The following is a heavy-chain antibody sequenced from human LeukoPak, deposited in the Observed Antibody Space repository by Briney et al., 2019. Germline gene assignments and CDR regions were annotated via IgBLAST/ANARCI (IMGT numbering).Heavy chain of an antibody. CDR1: GLTVTSNY. CDR3: AKDPAWYLDY. V-gene: IGHV3-53*01. J-gene: IGHJ4*02. CDR2: IYSGGTT. Sequence: GGSLRLSCAASGLTVTSNYMSWVRQAPGKGLEWVSVIYSGGTTNYADSVKGRFTISRDNSKNTLYLQMNSLRAEDTAIYYCAKDPAWYLDYWGQGTLVTVSS.